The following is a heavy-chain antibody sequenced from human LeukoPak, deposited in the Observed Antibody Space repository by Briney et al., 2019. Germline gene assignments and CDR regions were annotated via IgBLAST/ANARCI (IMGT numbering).Heavy chain of an antibody. J-gene: IGHJ6*02. D-gene: IGHD1-7*01. CDR2: IIPIFGTA. CDR1: GGTFSSYA. Sequence: VASVKVSCTASGGTFSSYAISWVRQAPGQGLKWMGEIIPIFGTANYAQKFQGRVTITADESTSTAYMELSSLRSEDTAVYYCASRGTGTRLQFYSGYYYGMDVWGQGTTVTVSS. V-gene: IGHV1-69*01. CDR3: ASRGTGTRLQFYSGYYYGMDV.